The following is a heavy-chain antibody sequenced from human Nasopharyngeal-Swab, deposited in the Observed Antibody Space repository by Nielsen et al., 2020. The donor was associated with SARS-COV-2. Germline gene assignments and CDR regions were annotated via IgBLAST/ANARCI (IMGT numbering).Heavy chain of an antibody. CDR1: GFTFSNFW. CDR2: VNEDGSRK. V-gene: IGHV3-74*01. CDR3: VKDMGGPYDD. Sequence: GESLNTSCAVSGFTFSNFWMHWVRQVPGKGLVGVSRVNEDGSRKDYADSVKGRFAISRDNAGNTLSLQMNSLRVEDTDIYYCVKDMGGPYDDWGQGTLVTVSS. J-gene: IGHJ4*02. D-gene: IGHD1-26*01.